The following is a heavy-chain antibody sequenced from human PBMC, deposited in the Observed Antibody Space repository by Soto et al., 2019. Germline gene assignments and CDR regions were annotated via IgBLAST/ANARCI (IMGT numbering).Heavy chain of an antibody. CDR2: INTGNGHT. V-gene: IGHV1-3*04. CDR3: ASRGYDFWSGLDP. CDR1: GYTFTAYG. J-gene: IGHJ5*02. Sequence: ASVKVSCKAPGYTFTAYGIHWVRQAPGQRLEWMGWINTGNGHTKYSQKFQGRVTITRDTSARTAYMELNSLRSEDTAVYHCASRGYDFWSGLDPWGQGTLVTVSS. D-gene: IGHD3-3*01.